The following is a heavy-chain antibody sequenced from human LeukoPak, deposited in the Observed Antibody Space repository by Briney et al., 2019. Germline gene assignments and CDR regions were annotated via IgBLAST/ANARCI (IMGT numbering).Heavy chain of an antibody. D-gene: IGHD6-13*01. J-gene: IGHJ4*02. V-gene: IGHV3-23*01. Sequence: PGGTLRLSCAASGFTFSSYGMSWVRQAPGKGLEWVSAISGSGGSTYYADSVKGRFTISRDNSKNTLYLQMNSLRAEDTAVYYCAKGSSSWLLRYYFDYWGQGTLVTVSS. CDR1: GFTFSSYG. CDR2: ISGSGGST. CDR3: AKGSSSWLLRYYFDY.